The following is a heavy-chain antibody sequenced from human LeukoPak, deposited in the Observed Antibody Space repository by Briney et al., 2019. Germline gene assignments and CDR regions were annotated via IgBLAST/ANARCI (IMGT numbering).Heavy chain of an antibody. CDR3: ARAIGGQQLLGVFASFDI. V-gene: IGHV1-18*01. D-gene: IGHD6-13*01. CDR1: GGTFSSYA. Sequence: ASVKVSCKASGGTFSSYAISWVRQAPGQGLEWMGWISAYNDNTKYGQKLQGRVTMTTDTSTSTAYMELRSLRSDDTAVYYCARAIGGQQLLGVFASFDIWGQGTMVTVSS. J-gene: IGHJ3*02. CDR2: ISAYNDNT.